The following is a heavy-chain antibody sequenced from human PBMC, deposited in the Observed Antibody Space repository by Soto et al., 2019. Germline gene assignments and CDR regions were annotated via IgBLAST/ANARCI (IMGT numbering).Heavy chain of an antibody. CDR3: AISSYDILTGYLVLTYYYYYGMDV. CDR2: IIPIFGTA. CDR1: GGTFSSYA. Sequence: SVKVSCKASGGTFSSYAISWVRQAPGQGLEWMGGIIPIFGTANYAQKFQGRVTITADKSTSTAYMELSSLRSEDTAVYYCAISSYDILTGYLVLTYYYYYGMDVWGQGTTVTVSS. D-gene: IGHD3-9*01. V-gene: IGHV1-69*06. J-gene: IGHJ6*02.